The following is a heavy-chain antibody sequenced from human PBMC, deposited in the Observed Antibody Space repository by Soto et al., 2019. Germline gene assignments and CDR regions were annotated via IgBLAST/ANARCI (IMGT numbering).Heavy chain of an antibody. D-gene: IGHD3-3*01. V-gene: IGHV3-74*01. CDR2: INSDGSST. Sequence: EVQLVESGGGLVQPGGSLRLSCAASGFTFSSYCMHWVRQAPGKGLVWVSRINSDGSSTTYADSVKGRFTISRDNAKNILYLQRNSLGAEDTAVYHCARVSYDFWSGYYVGDRYDFWGQGSLVTVSS. CDR3: ARVSYDFWSGYYVGDRYDF. J-gene: IGHJ4*02. CDR1: GFTFSSYC.